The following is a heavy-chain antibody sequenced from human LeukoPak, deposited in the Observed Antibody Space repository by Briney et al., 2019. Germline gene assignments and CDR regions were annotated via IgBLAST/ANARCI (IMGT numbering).Heavy chain of an antibody. CDR1: GFTFSSYG. D-gene: IGHD3-22*01. CDR3: AKEQDDSSGLDAFDI. J-gene: IGHJ3*02. Sequence: GGSLRLSCAASGFTFSSYGMHWVRQAPGKGLEWVAVISYDGSNKYYADSVKGRSTISRDNSKNTLYLQMNSLRAEDTAVYYCAKEQDDSSGLDAFDIWGQGTMVTVSS. V-gene: IGHV3-30*18. CDR2: ISYDGSNK.